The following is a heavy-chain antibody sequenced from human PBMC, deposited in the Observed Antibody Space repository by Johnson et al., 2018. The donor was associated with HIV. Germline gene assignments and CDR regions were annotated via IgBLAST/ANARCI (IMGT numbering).Heavy chain of an antibody. CDR2: IKSKTDGGTT. Sequence: VQLVESGGGLVQPGGSLRLSCAASGFTFSNAWMSWVRQAPGKGLEWVGRIKSKTDGGTTDYAAPVKGRFTISRDDSKTTLYLQMNSLRPEDTALYYCAKEEAQTLASAGIDAVDFWGQGTAVTV. D-gene: IGHD6-13*01. J-gene: IGHJ3*01. CDR1: GFTFSNAW. V-gene: IGHV3-15*01. CDR3: AKEEAQTLASAGIDAVDF.